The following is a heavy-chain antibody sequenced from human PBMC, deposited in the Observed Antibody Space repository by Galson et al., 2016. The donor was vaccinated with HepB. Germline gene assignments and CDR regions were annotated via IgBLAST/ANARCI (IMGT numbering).Heavy chain of an antibody. CDR2: SIHTSSFT. J-gene: IGHJ6*02. CDR3: TRDVGYSGYGMDV. CDR1: GXXLSXXX. Sequence: SLXLSCAGTGXXLSXXXMNXXRQAXGKGLEWLSHSIHTSSFTFYADSVRGRFTISRDDAKNSLCLRMNSLRDEDTAVYYCTRDVGYSGYGMDVWGQGTTVTVSS. V-gene: IGHV3-48*02. D-gene: IGHD5-12*01.